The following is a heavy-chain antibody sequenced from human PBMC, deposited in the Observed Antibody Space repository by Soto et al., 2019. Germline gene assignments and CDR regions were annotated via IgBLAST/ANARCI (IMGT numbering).Heavy chain of an antibody. D-gene: IGHD3-3*01. V-gene: IGHV4-4*07. Sequence: SETLSLTCTVSGGSMASYYWTWIRQPAGKGLEWIGRVYSSGGTHYNPSLNSRVTISLDTSKNQFSLRLLSVTDADTAVYFCARRQRFSEWFDPWGQGTLVTVSS. CDR3: ARRQRFSEWFDP. CDR1: GGSMASYY. J-gene: IGHJ5*02. CDR2: VYSSGGT.